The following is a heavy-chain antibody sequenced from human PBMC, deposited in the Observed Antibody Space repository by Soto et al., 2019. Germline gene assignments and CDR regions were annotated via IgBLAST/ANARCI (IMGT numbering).Heavy chain of an antibody. V-gene: IGHV5-51*01. CDR3: ARHSYYGSGSYYSYYYYYGMDV. J-gene: IGHJ6*02. CDR1: GHSFTSYW. CDR2: IYPGDSDT. Sequence: GESLKISCKGSGHSFTSYWIGWVRQMPGKGLEWMGIIYPGDSDTRYSPSFQGQVTISADKSISTAYLQWSSLKASDTAMYYCARHSYYGSGSYYSYYYYYGMDVWGQGTTVTVSS. D-gene: IGHD3-10*01.